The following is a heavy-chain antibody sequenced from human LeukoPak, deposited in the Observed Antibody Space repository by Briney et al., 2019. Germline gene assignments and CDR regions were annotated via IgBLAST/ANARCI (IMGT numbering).Heavy chain of an antibody. Sequence: GGSLTLSCAASGFLFSNYWMTWVRQAPGKGLEWVANIEQDGRENYYVDSVKARFTISRDNAKNSMYLQMNSLRAEDTAVYYCARHMKLELPASSGYCYGMDVWGRGTTVTVSS. V-gene: IGHV3-7*01. CDR2: IEQDGREN. D-gene: IGHD1-7*01. CDR3: ARHMKLELPASSGYCYGMDV. CDR1: GFLFSNYW. J-gene: IGHJ6*02.